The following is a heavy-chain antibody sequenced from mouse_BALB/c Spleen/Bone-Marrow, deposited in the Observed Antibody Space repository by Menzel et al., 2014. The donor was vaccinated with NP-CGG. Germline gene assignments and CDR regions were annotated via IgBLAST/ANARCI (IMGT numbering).Heavy chain of an antibody. CDR2: INPGSGGA. Sequence: AQLQQPGAELVRPGTSVKGSCKASGYAFTNYLLEGVKRRPVQGLEWIGVINPGSGGANYNAKFKGKATLTADKSSSTAYMQLSSLTSDDSAVYFCAREWTARAVDYWGQGTTLTVSS. D-gene: IGHD3-2*01. CDR1: GYAFTNYL. J-gene: IGHJ2*01. CDR3: AREWTARAVDY. V-gene: IGHV1-54*01.